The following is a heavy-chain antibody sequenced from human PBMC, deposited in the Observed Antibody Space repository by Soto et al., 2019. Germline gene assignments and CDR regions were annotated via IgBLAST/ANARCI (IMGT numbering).Heavy chain of an antibody. CDR3: VTDLNWQGH. V-gene: IGHV3-7*01. J-gene: IGHJ4*02. Sequence: PGGSLRLSCVVSGFSFSSVWMTWVRQAPGKGLECVANIKYDGSEEYYVDSVKGRFTISRDNAKNSLYLQMNSLRDEDSAVYYCVTDLNWQGHWGQGTLVTAPQ. CDR1: GFSFSSVW. CDR2: IKYDGSEE.